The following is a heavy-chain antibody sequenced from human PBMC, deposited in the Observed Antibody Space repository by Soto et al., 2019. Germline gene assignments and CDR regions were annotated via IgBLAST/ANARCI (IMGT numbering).Heavy chain of an antibody. CDR2: IIPMFGTA. CDR1: GGTFSTFA. D-gene: IGHD5-18*01. CDR3: ASGIQLWLRRINNGYSG. Sequence: QVQLVQSGAEVKKPESSVKVSCKAPGGTFSTFAIVWVRQPPGQGLEWMGGIIPMFGTANYAQRFQDRVTITADESTNTVYMELSSLRSEDTAVYFCASGIQLWLRRINNGYSGWGQGTLVTVSS. V-gene: IGHV1-69*12. J-gene: IGHJ4*02.